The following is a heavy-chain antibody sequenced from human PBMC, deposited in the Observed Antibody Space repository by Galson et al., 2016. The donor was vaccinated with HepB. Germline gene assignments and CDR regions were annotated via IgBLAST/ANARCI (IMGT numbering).Heavy chain of an antibody. D-gene: IGHD2-2*02. V-gene: IGHV3-30*04. CDR3: ARDADIVKVPAAIRADY. J-gene: IGHJ4*02. CDR2: ISYDGSNK. CDR1: GLTFRSYA. Sequence: SLRLSCAASGLTFRSYAMHWVRQAPGKGLEWVAVISYDGSNKYYADSVKGRFTISRDNSKNTLYLQMNSLRAEGTAVYYCARDADIVKVPAAIRADYWGQGTLVTVSS.